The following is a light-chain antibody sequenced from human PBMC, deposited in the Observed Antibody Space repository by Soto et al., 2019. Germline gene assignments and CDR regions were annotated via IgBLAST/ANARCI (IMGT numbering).Light chain of an antibody. J-gene: IGKJ1*01. V-gene: IGKV3-15*01. Sequence: EVEMTQSPATLSLSPGEIATLYCWASQSVSSKLAWYQQKPGHAPRVLIYGASTRVTGVPARFSGSGSRTESILIISRLHSQAFAVYSCQHHNNWPPWPVGQENKV. CDR1: QSVSSK. CDR2: GAS. CDR3: QHHNNWPPWP.